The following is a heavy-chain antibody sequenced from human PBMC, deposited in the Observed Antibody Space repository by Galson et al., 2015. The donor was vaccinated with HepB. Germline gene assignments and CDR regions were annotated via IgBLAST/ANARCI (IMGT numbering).Heavy chain of an antibody. D-gene: IGHD3-3*01. CDR2: ISGSGGST. Sequence: SLRLSCAASGFTFSSYAMSWVRQAPGKGLEWVSAISGSGGSTYYADSVKGRFTISRDNSKNTLYLQMNSLRAEDTAVYYCAVNRWLLYYYFDYWGQGTLVTVSS. CDR3: AVNRWLLYYYFDY. CDR1: GFTFSSYA. J-gene: IGHJ4*02. V-gene: IGHV3-23*01.